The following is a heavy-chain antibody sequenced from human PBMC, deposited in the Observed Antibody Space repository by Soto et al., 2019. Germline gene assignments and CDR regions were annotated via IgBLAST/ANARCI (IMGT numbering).Heavy chain of an antibody. CDR2: IIPIFGTA. D-gene: IGHD6-13*01. Sequence: GASVKVSCKASGGTFSSYAISWVRQAPGQGLEWMGGIIPIFGTANYAQKFQGRVTITADKSTSTAYMELSSLRSEDTAVYYCARAEGIAAAGTYYYYGMDVWGQGTTVTVSS. CDR1: GGTFSSYA. CDR3: ARAEGIAAAGTYYYYGMDV. J-gene: IGHJ6*02. V-gene: IGHV1-69*06.